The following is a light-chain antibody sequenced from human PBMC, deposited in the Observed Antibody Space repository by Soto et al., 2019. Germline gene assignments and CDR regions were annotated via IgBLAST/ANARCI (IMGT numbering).Light chain of an antibody. J-gene: IGKJ1*01. Sequence: EIVLTQSPGTLSLSPGERATLSCRASQSVSSSYLAWYQQKPGQAPRLLIYGASIRATGIPDRFSGSGSGTDCTLTISRLEPEDFAVYYCQQYGSSAWTFGQGTKVEIK. CDR3: QQYGSSAWT. CDR1: QSVSSSY. CDR2: GAS. V-gene: IGKV3-20*01.